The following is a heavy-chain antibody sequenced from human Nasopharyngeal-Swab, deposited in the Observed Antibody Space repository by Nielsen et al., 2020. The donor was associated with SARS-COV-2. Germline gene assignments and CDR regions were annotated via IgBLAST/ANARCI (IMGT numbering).Heavy chain of an antibody. CDR2: IYYSGST. Sequence: SETLSLTCTFSGGSISSGGYYWSWIRQHPGKGLEWIGYIYYSGSTYYNPSLKSRVTISVDTSKNQFSLKLSSVTAADTAVYYCARDPIAARTPDYWGQGTLVTVSS. J-gene: IGHJ4*02. D-gene: IGHD6-13*01. CDR1: GGSISSGGYY. CDR3: ARDPIAARTPDY. V-gene: IGHV4-31*03.